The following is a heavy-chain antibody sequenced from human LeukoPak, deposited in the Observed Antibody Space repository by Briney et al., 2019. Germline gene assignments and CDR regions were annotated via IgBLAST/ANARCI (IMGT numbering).Heavy chain of an antibody. J-gene: IGHJ4*02. Sequence: GALRLSPAAPGFTVSSHFMSWVRPAPGKRLGWGSAISGSGGSTYYADSVKGRFTISRDNSKNTLYLQMNSLRAEDTAVYYCAKDGERYQLSFPGYWGQGTLVTVSS. V-gene: IGHV3-23*01. CDR2: ISGSGGST. CDR3: AKDGERYQLSFPGY. D-gene: IGHD2-2*01. CDR1: GFTVSSHF.